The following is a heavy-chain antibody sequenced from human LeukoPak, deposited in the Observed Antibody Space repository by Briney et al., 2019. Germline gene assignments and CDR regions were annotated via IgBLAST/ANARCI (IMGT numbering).Heavy chain of an antibody. D-gene: IGHD2-2*01. V-gene: IGHV7-4-1*02. CDR3: ARGGDCSSTSCYLNWFDP. CDR2: INTNTGNP. CDR1: GYTFTSYA. Sequence: ASVKVSCKASGYTFTSYAMNWVRQAPGQGLEWMGWINTNTGNPTYAQGFTGRFVFSLDTSVSTAYLQISSLKAEDTAVYYCARGGDCSSTSCYLNWFDPWGQGTLVTVSS. J-gene: IGHJ5*02.